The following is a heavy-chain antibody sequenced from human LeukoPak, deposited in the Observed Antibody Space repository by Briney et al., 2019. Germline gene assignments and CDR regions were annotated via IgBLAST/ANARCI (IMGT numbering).Heavy chain of an antibody. CDR2: ISSSGTST. CDR3: AKEVYSDSSGYFDY. V-gene: IGHV3-23*01. Sequence: GGSLRLSCAASGFTFSSYAMSWVRQAPGKGLEWVSGISSSGTSTYYADSVKGRFTISRDNSKNALYLQMNSLRADETAVYYCAKEVYSDSSGYFDYWGQGTLVTVSS. J-gene: IGHJ4*02. D-gene: IGHD3-22*01. CDR1: GFTFSSYA.